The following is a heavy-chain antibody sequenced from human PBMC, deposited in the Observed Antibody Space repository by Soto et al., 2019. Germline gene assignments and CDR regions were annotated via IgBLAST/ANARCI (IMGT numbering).Heavy chain of an antibody. CDR1: GFTFSTYA. CDR3: AKRNYYDGGGHDGYFDC. CDR2: ISSGAGSA. D-gene: IGHD3-22*01. J-gene: IGHJ4*02. Sequence: GGSLRLSCAASGFTFSTYAMTWVRQAPGMGLEWVSSISSGAGSAYYADSVKGRFTISRDDSKNTLSLQMNSLRAEDTAVYYCAKRNYYDGGGHDGYFDCWGQGTLVTVSS. V-gene: IGHV3-23*01.